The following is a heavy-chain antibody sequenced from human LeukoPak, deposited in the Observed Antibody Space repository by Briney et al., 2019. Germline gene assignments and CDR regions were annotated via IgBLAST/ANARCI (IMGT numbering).Heavy chain of an antibody. D-gene: IGHD2-2*01. CDR3: ARGVVVPAARYDY. CDR1: GYSVSSGYY. Sequence: SETLSLTCSVSGYSVSSGYYWGWIRQPPGKGLEWIGSIYHSGSTYYNPSLKSRVTVSVDTSKNQFSLKLSSVTAADTAVYYCARGVVVPAARYDYWGQGTLVTVSS. V-gene: IGHV4-38-2*02. CDR2: IYHSGST. J-gene: IGHJ4*02.